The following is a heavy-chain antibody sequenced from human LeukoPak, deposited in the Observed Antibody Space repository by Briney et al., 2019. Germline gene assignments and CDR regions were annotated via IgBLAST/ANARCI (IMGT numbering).Heavy chain of an antibody. J-gene: IGHJ4*02. CDR2: IYSSGTI. CDR3: ARHDKGFDY. D-gene: IGHD3-22*01. Sequence: SETLSLTCSVSGASVSSYYWSWIRQPPGKGLEWLGYIYSSGTINFNPSLKSRLTMSVDTSKNQFSLKLSSVTAADTAVYYCARHDKGFDYWGQGTLVTVSA. V-gene: IGHV4-59*08. CDR1: GASVSSYY.